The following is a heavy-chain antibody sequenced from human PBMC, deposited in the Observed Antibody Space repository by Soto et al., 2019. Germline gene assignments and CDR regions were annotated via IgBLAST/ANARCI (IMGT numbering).Heavy chain of an antibody. J-gene: IGHJ3*02. V-gene: IGHV1-69*13. CDR2: IIPIFGTA. CDR1: GGTFSSYA. D-gene: IGHD5-12*01. Sequence: SVKVSFKASGGTFSSYAISWVRQAPGQGLEWMGGIIPIFGTANYAQKFQGRVTITADESTSTAYMELSSLRSEDTAVYYCARARLKARDAFDIWGQGTMVTVSS. CDR3: ARARLKARDAFDI.